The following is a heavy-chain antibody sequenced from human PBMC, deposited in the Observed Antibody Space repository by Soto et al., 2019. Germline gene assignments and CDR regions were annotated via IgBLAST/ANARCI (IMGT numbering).Heavy chain of an antibody. CDR2: INHSGTT. J-gene: IGHJ5*02. D-gene: IGHD5-18*01. CDR1: GASISGYY. V-gene: IGHV4-34*01. CDR3: ARGVMGYDKRDTAMVVWFDP. Sequence: SETLSLTCAVYGASISGYYWSWIRQPPGKGLEWIGEINHSGTTNYNPSLKSRVIISADTSKNQFSLKLSSVTAADTAVYYCARGVMGYDKRDTAMVVWFDPWGQGTLVTVSS.